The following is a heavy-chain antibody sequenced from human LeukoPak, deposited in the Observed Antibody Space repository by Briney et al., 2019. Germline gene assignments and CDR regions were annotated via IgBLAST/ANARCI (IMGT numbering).Heavy chain of an antibody. CDR1: GFTFSSYW. V-gene: IGHV3-7*01. D-gene: IGHD3-9*01. Sequence: GGSLRLSCAASGFTFSSYWMSWVRQAPGKGLEWVANIKQDGSEKYYVDSVKGRFTISRDNAKNSLYLQMNSLRAEDTAVYYCARMQPYYDILTGYYRGDFDYWGQGTLVTVSS. CDR3: ARMQPYYDILTGYYRGDFDY. CDR2: IKQDGSEK. J-gene: IGHJ4*02.